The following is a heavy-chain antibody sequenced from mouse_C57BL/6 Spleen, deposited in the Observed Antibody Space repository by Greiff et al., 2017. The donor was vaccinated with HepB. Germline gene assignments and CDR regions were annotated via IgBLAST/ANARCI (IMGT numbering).Heavy chain of an antibody. V-gene: IGHV1-26*01. D-gene: IGHD4-1*01. CDR3: AKNWDYFDY. Sequence: LVKPGASVKISCKASGYTFTDYYMNWVKQSHGKSLEWIGDINPNNGGTSYNQKFKGKATLTVDKSSSTAYMELRSLTSEDSAVYYCAKNWDYFDYWGQGTTLTVSS. J-gene: IGHJ2*01. CDR2: INPNNGGT. CDR1: GYTFTDYY.